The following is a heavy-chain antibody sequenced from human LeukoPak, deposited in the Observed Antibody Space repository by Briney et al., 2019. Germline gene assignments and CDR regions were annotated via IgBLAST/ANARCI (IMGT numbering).Heavy chain of an antibody. J-gene: IGHJ6*03. CDR2: INTYTGDT. V-gene: IGHV1-18*01. CDR3: ARSGSWLYMDV. CDR1: GYTFTSYA. Sequence: ASVKVSCKASGYTFTSYAVTWVRQAPGQGLEWVGLINTYTGDTKHAQNLQDRVTVTTDTSTSTAYLELRSLRSDDTAVYYCARSGSWLYMDVWGTGTTVTVSS. D-gene: IGHD1-26*01.